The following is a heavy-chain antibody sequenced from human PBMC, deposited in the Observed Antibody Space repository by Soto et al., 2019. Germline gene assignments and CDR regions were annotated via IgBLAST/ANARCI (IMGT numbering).Heavy chain of an antibody. Sequence: QVQLQESGPGLVKPSGTMSLTCTVSGGSISSSNWWTWVRQAPGKGLEWIGEIYRSGDANHHPSLKSGITMSVDKSKNHFSLKLNSVTAADTAVYYWAREKAIVVRGAFGYWDQGTLVTVSS. D-gene: IGHD3-10*01. CDR3: AREKAIVVRGAFGY. CDR1: GGSISSSNW. J-gene: IGHJ4*02. V-gene: IGHV4-4*02. CDR2: IYRSGDA.